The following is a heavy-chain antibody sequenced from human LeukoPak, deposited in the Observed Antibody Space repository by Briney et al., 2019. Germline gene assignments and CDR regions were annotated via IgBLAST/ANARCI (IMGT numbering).Heavy chain of an antibody. D-gene: IGHD3-16*01. J-gene: IGHJ6*02. CDR1: GGSISSSSYY. CDR3: ARRLGLGDYYYGMDV. V-gene: IGHV4-39*01. Sequence: SETLSLTCTVSGGSISSSSYYWGWIRQPPGKGLEWIGSIYYSGSTYYNPSLKSRVTISVDTSKNQFSLKLSPVTAADTAVYYCARRLGLGDYYYGMDVWGQGTTVTVPS. CDR2: IYYSGST.